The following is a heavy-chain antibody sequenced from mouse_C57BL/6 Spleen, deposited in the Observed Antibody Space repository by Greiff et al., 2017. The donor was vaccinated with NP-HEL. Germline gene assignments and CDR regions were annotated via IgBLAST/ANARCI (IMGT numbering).Heavy chain of an antibody. CDR3: ARSETNWDVWFAY. D-gene: IGHD4-1*01. V-gene: IGHV1-69*01. Sequence: VQLQQSGAELVMPGASVKLSCKASGYTFTSYWMHWVKQRPGQGLEWIGEIDPSDSYTNYNQKFKGKSTLTVDKSSSTAYMHLSSLTSEDSAVYYGARSETNWDVWFAYWGQGTLVTVSA. J-gene: IGHJ3*01. CDR1: GYTFTSYW. CDR2: IDPSDSYT.